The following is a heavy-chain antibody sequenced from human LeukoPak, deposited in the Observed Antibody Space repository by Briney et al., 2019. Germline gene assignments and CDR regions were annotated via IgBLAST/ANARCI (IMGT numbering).Heavy chain of an antibody. CDR1: VFTFSAFA. CDR3: ARDPVYSNVSSQMGWFDP. V-gene: IGHV3-30-3*01. J-gene: IGHJ5*02. D-gene: IGHD6-13*01. CDR2: ISFDGSNK. Sequence: GGSLRLSCAASVFTFSAFAIHWVRQAPGKGLECVTVISFDGSNKQYADSLKGRFTISRDNSNNTLSLQMNSLRAEDTALYFCARDPVYSNVSSQMGWFDPWGQGTLVTVSS.